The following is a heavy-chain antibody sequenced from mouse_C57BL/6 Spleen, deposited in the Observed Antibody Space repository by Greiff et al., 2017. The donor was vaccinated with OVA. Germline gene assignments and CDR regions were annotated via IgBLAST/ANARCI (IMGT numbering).Heavy chain of an antibody. V-gene: IGHV1-50*01. J-gene: IGHJ2*01. D-gene: IGHD4-1*01. CDR2: IDPSDSYT. CDR1: GYTFTSYW. Sequence: QVQLQQPGAELVKPGASVKLSCKASGYTFTSYWMQWVKQRPGQGLEWIGEIDPSDSYTNYNQKFKGKATLTVDTSSSTAYMQLSSLTSEDSAVYYCARPGTKFCYWGQGTTLTVSS. CDR3: ARPGTKFCY.